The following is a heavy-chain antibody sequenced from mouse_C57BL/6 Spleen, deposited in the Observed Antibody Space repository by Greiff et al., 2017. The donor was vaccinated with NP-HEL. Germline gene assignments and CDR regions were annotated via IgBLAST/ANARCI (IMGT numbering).Heavy chain of an antibody. D-gene: IGHD3-2*02. J-gene: IGHJ2*01. Sequence: EVQLQQSGTVLARPGASVKMSCKTSGYTFTSYWMHWVKQRPGQGLEWIGAIYPGNSDNSYNQKFKGKAKLTAVTSASTAYMELSSLTNEDSAVYYCTKGDSSGYCYWGQGTTLTVSS. CDR3: TKGDSSGYCY. CDR1: GYTFTSYW. V-gene: IGHV1-5*01. CDR2: IYPGNSDN.